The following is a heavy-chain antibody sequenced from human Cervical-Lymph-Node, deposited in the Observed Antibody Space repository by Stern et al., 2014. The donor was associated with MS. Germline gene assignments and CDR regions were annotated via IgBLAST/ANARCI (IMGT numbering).Heavy chain of an antibody. CDR2: PTPMFGTS. J-gene: IGHJ4*02. Sequence: QVQLVQSGAEVKKPGSSVKVSCKASGGSFSMDSISWVRQAPGQGLEWMGGPTPMFGTSNYAQKFQGRVTTPADVSTSTAYMELTSLRSEDTAVYFCARDQGGIADSWGQGTLVIVSS. V-gene: IGHV1-69*01. CDR3: ARDQGGIADS. D-gene: IGHD6-13*01. CDR1: GGSFSMDS.